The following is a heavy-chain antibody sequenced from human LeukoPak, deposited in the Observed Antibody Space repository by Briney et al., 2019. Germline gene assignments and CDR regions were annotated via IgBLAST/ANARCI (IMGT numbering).Heavy chain of an antibody. Sequence: PSETLSLTCTVSGDSLIGSYWCWIRQAPGKGLEYIGYIYYPAVTNYNPSLPSRVTISVDISKKQFSLRLTSVAAADTAVYYCARGRYFDSSGYNPTYYFDYWGQGILVTVAS. CDR1: GDSLIGSY. V-gene: IGHV4-59*01. D-gene: IGHD3-22*01. CDR3: ARGRYFDSSGYNPTYYFDY. J-gene: IGHJ4*02. CDR2: IYYPAVT.